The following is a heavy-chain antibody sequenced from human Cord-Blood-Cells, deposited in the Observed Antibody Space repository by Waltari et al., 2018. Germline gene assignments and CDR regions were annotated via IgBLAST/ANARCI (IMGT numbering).Heavy chain of an antibody. CDR2: IYTSGST. D-gene: IGHD2-2*01. V-gene: IGHV4-4*07. CDR3: AREGPYCSSTSCYLDY. J-gene: IGHJ4*02. CDR1: GGSISSYY. Sequence: QVQLQESGPGLVKPSETLSPTCTVSGGSISSYYWSWIRQPAGKGLEWIGRIYTSGSTNYNPSLKSRVTMSVDTSKNQFSLKLSSVTAADTAVYYCAREGPYCSSTSCYLDYWGQGTLVTVSS.